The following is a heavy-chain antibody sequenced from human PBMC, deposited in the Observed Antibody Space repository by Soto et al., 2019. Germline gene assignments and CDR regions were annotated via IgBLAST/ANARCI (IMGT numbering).Heavy chain of an antibody. V-gene: IGHV3-53*01. CDR3: ARATVGASDFGFDS. Sequence: SLRLSCAASGFSFSSYAMTWVRQAPGKGLEWVSLLYSGGSTIYTDSVKGRVTISRDSSKKTLYLQMNNLRVEDTAVYYCARATVGASDFGFDSWGQGTLVTVS. CDR2: LYSGGST. D-gene: IGHD1-26*01. J-gene: IGHJ4*02. CDR1: GFSFSSYA.